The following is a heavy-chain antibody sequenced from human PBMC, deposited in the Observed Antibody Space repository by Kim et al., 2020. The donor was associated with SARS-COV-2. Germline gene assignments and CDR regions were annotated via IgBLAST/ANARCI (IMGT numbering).Heavy chain of an antibody. Sequence: NYAQKFQEGVTITRDMSTSTAYMELSSLRSEDTAVYYCAAETTVTTGFDYWGQGTLVTVSS. J-gene: IGHJ4*02. CDR3: AAETTVTTGFDY. V-gene: IGHV1-58*01. D-gene: IGHD4-17*01.